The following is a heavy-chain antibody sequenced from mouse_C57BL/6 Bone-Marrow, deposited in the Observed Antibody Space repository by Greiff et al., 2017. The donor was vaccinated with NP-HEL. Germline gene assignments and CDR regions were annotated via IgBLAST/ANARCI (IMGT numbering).Heavy chain of an antibody. D-gene: IGHD2-2*01. V-gene: IGHV5-6*02. CDR3: ARERDGYDGY. CDR1: GFTFSSYG. CDR2: ISSGGSYT. Sequence: DVKLVESGGDLVKPGGSLKLSCAASGFTFSSYGMSWVRQTPDKRLEWVATISSGGSYTYYPDSVKGRFTISRDNAKNTLYLQMSSLKSEDTAMCYCARERDGYDGYWGQGTTLTVSS. J-gene: IGHJ2*01.